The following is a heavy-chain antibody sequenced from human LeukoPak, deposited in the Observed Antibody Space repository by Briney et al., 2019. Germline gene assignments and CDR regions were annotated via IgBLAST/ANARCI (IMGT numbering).Heavy chain of an antibody. CDR1: GYSFTSYW. Sequence: GEPLKISCKGSGYSFTSYWIGWVRQMPGKGLEWLGIIYPGDSDTRYSPSFQGQVTISADKSISTAYLQWSSLKASDTAMYYCARLPTVTTFRSYYYYGMDVWGQGTTVTVSS. J-gene: IGHJ6*02. CDR2: IYPGDSDT. D-gene: IGHD4-17*01. CDR3: ARLPTVTTFRSYYYYGMDV. V-gene: IGHV5-51*01.